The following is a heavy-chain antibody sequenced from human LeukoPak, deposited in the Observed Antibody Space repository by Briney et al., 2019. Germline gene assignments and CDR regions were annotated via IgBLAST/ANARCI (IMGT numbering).Heavy chain of an antibody. CDR2: IYYSGST. CDR1: GGSISSSSYY. CDR3: ARTYDFWSGFHDAFDI. V-gene: IGHV4-39*01. D-gene: IGHD3-3*01. Sequence: SETLSLTCTVSGGSISSSSYYWGWIRQPPGKGLEWIGSIYYSGSTYYNPSLKSRVTISVDTSKNQFSLKLSSVTAADTAVYYCARTYDFWSGFHDAFDIWGQGTMVTVSS. J-gene: IGHJ3*02.